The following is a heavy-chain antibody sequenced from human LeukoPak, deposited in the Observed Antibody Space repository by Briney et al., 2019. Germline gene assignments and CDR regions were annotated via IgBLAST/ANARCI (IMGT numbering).Heavy chain of an antibody. CDR3: ARVRRRYYGSGSWSLYV. Sequence: PGRSLRLSCAASGFTFSNYAMHWVRQAPGKGLEWVAVISYDGSNKYYADSVKGRFTISRDNSKNTLYLQMNSLRAEDTAVYYCARVRRRYYGSGSWSLYVWGQGTTVTVSS. J-gene: IGHJ6*02. D-gene: IGHD3-10*01. CDR2: ISYDGSNK. CDR1: GFTFSNYA. V-gene: IGHV3-30-3*01.